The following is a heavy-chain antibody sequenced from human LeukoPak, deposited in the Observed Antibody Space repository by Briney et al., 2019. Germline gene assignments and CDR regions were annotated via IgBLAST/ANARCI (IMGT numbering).Heavy chain of an antibody. Sequence: ASVKVSCKASGYTFTGYYMHWVRQAPGQGLEWMGWINPNSGGTNYAQKFQGRVTMTRYTSISTACMELSRLRSDDTAVYYCARDKAYYDFWSGYYTNHDAFDIWGQGTMVTVSS. CDR2: INPNSGGT. J-gene: IGHJ3*02. V-gene: IGHV1-2*02. CDR3: ARDKAYYDFWSGYYTNHDAFDI. CDR1: GYTFTGYY. D-gene: IGHD3-3*01.